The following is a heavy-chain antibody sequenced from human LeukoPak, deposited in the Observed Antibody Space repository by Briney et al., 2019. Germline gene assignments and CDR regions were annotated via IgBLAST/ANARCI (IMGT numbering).Heavy chain of an antibody. J-gene: IGHJ6*03. Sequence: SETLSLTCAVYGGSLSGYYWSWIRQPPGKGLEWIGEINHSGSTNYNPSLKSRVTISVDTSKNQFSLKLSSVTAADTAVYYCARHYNYYYYMDVWGKGTTVTVSS. D-gene: IGHD3-10*01. CDR2: INHSGST. CDR3: ARHYNYYYYMDV. V-gene: IGHV4-34*01. CDR1: GGSLSGYY.